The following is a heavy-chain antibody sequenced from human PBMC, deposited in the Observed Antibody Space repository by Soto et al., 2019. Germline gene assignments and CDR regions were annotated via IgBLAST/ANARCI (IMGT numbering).Heavy chain of an antibody. CDR1: GVSLSRGGSF. V-gene: IGHV4-61*08. CDR2: IYYREST. CDR3: AREEQLAGIGY. J-gene: IGHJ4*02. Sequence: SETLSLTCTVSGVSLSRGGSFWDWLRRAPGKGLGCIGYIYYRESTNYNPSLKSRVTISVDTSKNQSSLKRSSVTAAATAVYYCAREEQLAGIGYWGQGTLVTVSS. D-gene: IGHD6-6*01.